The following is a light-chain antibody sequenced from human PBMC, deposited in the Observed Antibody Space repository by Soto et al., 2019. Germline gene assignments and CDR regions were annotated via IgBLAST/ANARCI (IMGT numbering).Light chain of an antibody. CDR3: QQRSNWPSLT. CDR2: DAS. J-gene: IGKJ4*01. V-gene: IGKV3-11*01. Sequence: EIVLIQSPATLSLSPGERATLSCRASQSVGSYLAWYQHKPGQAPRLLISDASNRATGIPARFSGSGSETDFTLTISSLEPEDSAVYYCQQRSNWPSLTCGGGTKVESK. CDR1: QSVGSY.